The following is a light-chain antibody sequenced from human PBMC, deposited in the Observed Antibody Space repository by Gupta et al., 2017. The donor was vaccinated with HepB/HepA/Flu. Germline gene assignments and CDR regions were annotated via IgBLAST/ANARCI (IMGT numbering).Light chain of an antibody. CDR3: QQRYN. J-gene: IGKJ5*01. V-gene: IGKV3-11*01. Sequence: ASQSVTNSLTWYQQKPGQAPRLLIHDTSNRATGVPARFSGSGSGTDFALTISSLEPGDFAVYYCQQRYNFGQGTRLDI. CDR1: QSVTNS. CDR2: DTS.